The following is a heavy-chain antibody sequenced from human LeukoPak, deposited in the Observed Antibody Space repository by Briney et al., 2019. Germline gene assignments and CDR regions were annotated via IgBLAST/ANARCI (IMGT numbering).Heavy chain of an antibody. V-gene: IGHV3-15*01. J-gene: IGHJ6*03. CDR3: TTDPPRPGRRYMAV. CDR2: IKSNFNGGTI. D-gene: IGHD1-14*01. Sequence: GGSLRLSCAASGFIFSNLWMTWVRHTPGKGMEWVGRIKSNFNGGTIAYDAPLKGRFIISRDDSKNTLYLQMNSLITEDTAVYYCTTDPPRPGRRYMAVWGKGTTVTVSS. CDR1: GFIFSNLW.